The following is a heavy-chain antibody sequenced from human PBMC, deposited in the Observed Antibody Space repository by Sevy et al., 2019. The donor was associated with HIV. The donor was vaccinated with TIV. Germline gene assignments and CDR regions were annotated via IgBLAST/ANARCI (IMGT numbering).Heavy chain of an antibody. J-gene: IGHJ4*02. V-gene: IGHV3-33*01. CDR3: ARAINDYDSSGFASLDY. Sequence: GSLRLSCAASGFSFGSYGMHWVRQAPGKGLDWVTSLWYDGTNKYYADSVKGRFTISRDNSKNMLYLQMNSLRAEDTAVYYCARAINDYDSSGFASLDYWGQGTLVTVSS. CDR2: LWYDGTNK. CDR1: GFSFGSYG. D-gene: IGHD3-22*01.